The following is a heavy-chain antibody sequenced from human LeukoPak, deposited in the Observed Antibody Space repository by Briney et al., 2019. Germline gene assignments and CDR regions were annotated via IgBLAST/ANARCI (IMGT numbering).Heavy chain of an antibody. D-gene: IGHD5-12*01. Sequence: SETQSLTCAVYGGSFRGYYWSWIRQSPGKGLEWIGEINHSGSTNYNPSLKSRVTISVDTSKNQFSLKLSSVTAADTAVYYCARVLVQGNGYSGYDEPFDYWGQGTLVTVSS. CDR1: GGSFRGYY. CDR2: INHSGST. V-gene: IGHV4-34*01. J-gene: IGHJ4*02. CDR3: ARVLVQGNGYSGYDEPFDY.